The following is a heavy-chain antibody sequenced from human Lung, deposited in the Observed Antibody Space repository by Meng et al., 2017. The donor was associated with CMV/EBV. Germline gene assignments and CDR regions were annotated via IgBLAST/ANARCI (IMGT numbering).Heavy chain of an antibody. D-gene: IGHD6-19*01. CDR2: ININTGNP. Sequence: QLVQSGSELKKPGASVKVSCPAAGYTFTSSAMNWVRHAPGQGLEWMGWININTGNPTYAQGFTGRFVFSLDTSVSTAYLQSDSLKADDTAVYYCARGNGWRFDYWGQGTLVTVSS. CDR1: GYTFTSSA. CDR3: ARGNGWRFDY. V-gene: IGHV7-4-1*01. J-gene: IGHJ4*02.